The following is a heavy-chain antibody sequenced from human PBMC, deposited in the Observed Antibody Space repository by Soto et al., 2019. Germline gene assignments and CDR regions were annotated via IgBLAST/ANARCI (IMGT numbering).Heavy chain of an antibody. CDR2: INPANGNT. Sequence: QVQLVQSGAEVKKPGASVNISCQASGFTFSATLITWVRQGPGQRLEWMGWINPANGNTRYSKSFQGRVTISRLSPASTAYVALSDLTAEDTAVYYCAIDIVSGGPRANDAFDVWGQGTMITVSS. CDR1: GFTFSATL. D-gene: IGHD6-25*01. V-gene: IGHV1-3*01. CDR3: AIDIVSGGPRANDAFDV. J-gene: IGHJ3*01.